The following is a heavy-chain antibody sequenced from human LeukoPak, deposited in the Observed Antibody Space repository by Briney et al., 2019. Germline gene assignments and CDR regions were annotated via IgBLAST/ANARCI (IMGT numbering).Heavy chain of an antibody. Sequence: PGGSLRLSCAASGFNFDDYAMHWVRQAPGKGLEWVSGISWNSGSIGYADSVKGRFTISRDNAKNSLYLQMNSLRAEDTAVYYCARHNYDSSGTDAFDIWGQGTMVTVSS. D-gene: IGHD3-22*01. CDR2: ISWNSGSI. V-gene: IGHV3-9*01. CDR3: ARHNYDSSGTDAFDI. J-gene: IGHJ3*02. CDR1: GFNFDDYA.